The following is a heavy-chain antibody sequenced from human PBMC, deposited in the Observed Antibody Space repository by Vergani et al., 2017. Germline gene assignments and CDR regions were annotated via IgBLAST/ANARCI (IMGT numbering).Heavy chain of an antibody. CDR2: ISGSGGST. Sequence: EVQLLESGGGLVQPGGSLRLSCAASGFTFSSYAMSWVRQAPGKGLEWVSAISGSGGSTYYADSVKGRFTISRDKSKNTLYLQMNSLRAKDTAVYYCAKDHCSITSCYQFGYFQHWGQGTLVTVSS. J-gene: IGHJ1*01. V-gene: IGHV3-23*01. CDR3: AKDHCSITSCYQFGYFQH. CDR1: GFTFSSYA. D-gene: IGHD2-2*01.